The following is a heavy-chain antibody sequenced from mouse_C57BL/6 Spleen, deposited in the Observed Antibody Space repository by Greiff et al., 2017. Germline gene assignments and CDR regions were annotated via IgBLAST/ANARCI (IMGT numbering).Heavy chain of an antibody. D-gene: IGHD1-1*01. V-gene: IGHV14-1*01. J-gene: IGHJ4*01. CDR1: GFNIKDYY. CDR3: TTRTTIVPYAMDY. CDR2: IDPEDGDT. Sequence: EVQLQQSGAELVRPGASVKLSCTASGFNIKDYYMHWVKQRPEQGLEWIGRIDPEDGDTEYAPKFQGKATLTADTSSNTAYLQLSSLTSEDTAVYYCTTRTTIVPYAMDYWGQGTSVTVAS.